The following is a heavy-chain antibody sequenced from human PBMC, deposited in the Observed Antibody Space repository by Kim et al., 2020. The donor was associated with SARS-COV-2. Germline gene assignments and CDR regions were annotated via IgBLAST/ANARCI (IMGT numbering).Heavy chain of an antibody. CDR3: ARLDWNYVYYYYGMDV. Sequence: PSFQGQVTISADKSNSTAYLQWSSLKASDTAMYYCARLDWNYVYYYYGMDVWGQGTTVTVSS. V-gene: IGHV5-51*01. J-gene: IGHJ6*02. D-gene: IGHD1-7*01.